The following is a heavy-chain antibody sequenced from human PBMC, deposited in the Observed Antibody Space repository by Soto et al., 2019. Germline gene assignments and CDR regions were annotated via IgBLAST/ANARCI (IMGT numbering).Heavy chain of an antibody. CDR1: GFSLSTSGVG. CDR2: IYWDDDK. D-gene: IGHD2-15*01. CDR3: AQAYCSGGSCYSYFDY. V-gene: IGHV2-5*02. Sequence: QITLKESGPTLVKPTQTLTLTCTFSGFSLSTSGVGVGWIRQPPGKALEWLALIYWDDDKLYSPSLKSRLTISKDTSKIQVVVTMTNMDPVDTATYYCAQAYCSGGSCYSYFDYWGQGTLVTVSS. J-gene: IGHJ4*02.